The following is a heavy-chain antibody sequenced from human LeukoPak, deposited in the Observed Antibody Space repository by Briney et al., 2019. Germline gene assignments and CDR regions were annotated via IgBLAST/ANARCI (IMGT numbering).Heavy chain of an antibody. CDR1: GFTFSSYA. J-gene: IGHJ4*02. CDR3: AKKGDSSGWTKFHFDH. CDR2: ISSGGGST. Sequence: PGGSLRLSCAASGFTFSSYAMSWVRQAPGKGLEWVSSISSGGGSTYYADSVKGRFTISRDNSKNTLFLQMNSLRAEDTAVFYCAKKGDSSGWTKFHFDHWGQGTLVTVSS. V-gene: IGHV3-23*01. D-gene: IGHD6-19*01.